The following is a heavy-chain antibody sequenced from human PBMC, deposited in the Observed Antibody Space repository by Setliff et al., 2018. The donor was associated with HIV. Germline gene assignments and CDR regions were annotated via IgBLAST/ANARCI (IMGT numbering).Heavy chain of an antibody. CDR3: ASRDTSRYFDDY. CDR1: GGSISSHY. V-gene: IGHV4-38-2*01. Sequence: SETLSLTCAVSGGSISSHYWSWIRQPPGKGLEWIGSIYHSGSTYYNPSLKSRVTISVDTSKNQFSLKLSSVTAADTAVYYCASRDTSRYFDDYWGQGTLVTVSS. CDR2: IYHSGST. J-gene: IGHJ4*02. D-gene: IGHD3-22*01.